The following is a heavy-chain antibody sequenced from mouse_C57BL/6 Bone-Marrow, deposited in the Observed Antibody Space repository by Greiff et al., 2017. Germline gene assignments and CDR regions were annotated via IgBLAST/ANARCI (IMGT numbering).Heavy chain of an antibody. J-gene: IGHJ1*03. CDR2: IDPSDSYT. CDR1: GFTFTSYW. V-gene: IGHV1-59*01. Sequence: QIQLQQPGAELVRPGTSVKLSCKASGFTFTSYWMHWVKQRPGQGLEWIGVIDPSDSYTNYNQKFKGKATLTVDTSSSTAYMQLSSLTSEDSAVYYCAPQLTPWYFDVWGTGTTVTVSS. CDR3: APQLTPWYFDV. D-gene: IGHD3-3*01.